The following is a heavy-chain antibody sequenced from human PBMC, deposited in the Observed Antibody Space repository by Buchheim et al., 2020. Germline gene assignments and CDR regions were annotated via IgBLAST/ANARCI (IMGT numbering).Heavy chain of an antibody. CDR3: LSATGYY. Sequence: QVQLVESGGGVVQPGRSLRLSCAASGFTFSSYAMHWVRQAPGKGLEWVAVISYDGSNKYYADSVKGRFTISRDNSKNTLYLQMSSLRAEDTAVYYCLSATGYYWGQGTL. J-gene: IGHJ4*02. D-gene: IGHD6-25*01. CDR2: ISYDGSNK. V-gene: IGHV3-30*04. CDR1: GFTFSSYA.